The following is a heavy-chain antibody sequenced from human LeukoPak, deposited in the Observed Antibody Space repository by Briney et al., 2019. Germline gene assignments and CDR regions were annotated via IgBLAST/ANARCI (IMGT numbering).Heavy chain of an antibody. CDR3: ARHLYPTWNERRFDP. CDR1: GYGFTTHW. J-gene: IGHJ5*02. CDR2: IYPGDSDT. D-gene: IGHD1-1*01. V-gene: IGHV5-51*01. Sequence: GESLKISCKGSGYGFTTHWIAWVRQMPGKGLEWMGIIYPGDSDTRYSPSFQGQVTMSADKSITTAYLQWSSLKASDTAVYYCARHLYPTWNERRFDPWGQGTLVTVSS.